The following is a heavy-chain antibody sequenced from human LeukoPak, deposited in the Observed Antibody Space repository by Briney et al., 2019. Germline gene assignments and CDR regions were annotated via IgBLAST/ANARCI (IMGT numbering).Heavy chain of an antibody. V-gene: IGHV3-21*04. Sequence: GGSPRLSCAASGFTFGLYSMTWVRQAPGKGLEWVSLIDSNSNFMNYADSVKGRYTISRDNSKNTLYLQMNSLRAEDTAVYYCVEGGAARFDYWGQGTLVAVSS. J-gene: IGHJ4*02. D-gene: IGHD5-18*01. CDR1: GFTFGLYS. CDR3: VEGGAARFDY. CDR2: IDSNSNFM.